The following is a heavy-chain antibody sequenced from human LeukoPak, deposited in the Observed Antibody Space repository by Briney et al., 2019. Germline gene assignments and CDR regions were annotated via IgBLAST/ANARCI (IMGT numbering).Heavy chain of an antibody. Sequence: TETLPLTCAVSGGSINSYYWSWIRQPPGKGLEWIGYIYYSGSTNYNPSLKSRVTISVDTSKNQFSLKLSSVTAADTAVYYCARLRGNYFPDYWGQGALVTVSS. V-gene: IGHV4-59*01. J-gene: IGHJ4*02. CDR2: IYYSGST. D-gene: IGHD2/OR15-2a*01. CDR1: GGSINSYY. CDR3: ARLRGNYFPDY.